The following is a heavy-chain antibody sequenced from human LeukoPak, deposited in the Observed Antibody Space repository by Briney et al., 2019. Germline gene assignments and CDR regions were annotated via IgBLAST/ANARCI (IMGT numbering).Heavy chain of an antibody. J-gene: IGHJ4*02. CDR3: ARDRSGWVFDY. Sequence: GASVKVSCKASGGTFSSYAISWVRQAPGQGLEWMGGIIPIFGTANYAQKFQGRVTITADESTSTAYMELSSLRSGDTAVYYCARDRSGWVFDYWGQGTLVTVSS. V-gene: IGHV1-69*01. D-gene: IGHD6-19*01. CDR1: GGTFSSYA. CDR2: IIPIFGTA.